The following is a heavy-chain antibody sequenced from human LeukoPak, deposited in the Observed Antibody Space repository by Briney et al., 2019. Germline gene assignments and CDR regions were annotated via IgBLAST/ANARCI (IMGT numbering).Heavy chain of an antibody. D-gene: IGHD2-2*01. CDR3: ARTPIPATRGSRFDP. CDR2: ISSSSSYI. CDR1: GFTFSSYS. Sequence: PGGSLRLSCAASGFTFSSYSMNWVRQAPGKGLEWVSSISSSSSYIYYADSVKGRFTISRDNAKNSLYLKMNSLRAEDTAVYYCARTPIPATRGSRFDPWGQGTLVTVSS. V-gene: IGHV3-21*01. J-gene: IGHJ5*02.